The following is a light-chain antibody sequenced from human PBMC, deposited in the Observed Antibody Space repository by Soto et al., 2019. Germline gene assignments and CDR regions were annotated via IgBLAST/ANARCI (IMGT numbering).Light chain of an antibody. CDR3: CSYAGSDTYV. CDR2: DVT. V-gene: IGLV2-23*02. J-gene: IGLJ1*01. Sequence: QSVLTQPASVSGSPGQSITISCTGTSSDVGSYDLVSWYQQHPGKAPKLVISDVTKRPSGVSNRFSGSKSGNTASLTISGLQAEDEADYYCCSYAGSDTYVFGTGTQLTVL. CDR1: SSDVGSYDL.